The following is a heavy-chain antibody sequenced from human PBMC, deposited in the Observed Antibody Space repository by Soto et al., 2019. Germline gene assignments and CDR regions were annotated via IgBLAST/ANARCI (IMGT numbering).Heavy chain of an antibody. CDR3: AKDMTPNYSESYAYAAFDK. Sequence: EVQLVEAGGGLVQPGRSLRLSCAGSGFTFDDYAMHWVRQAAGKGLEWVSGISWDSDMIEYGDSVQGRFTISRDNAKNSLYLQMNSLRPEDTALYFCAKDMTPNYSESYAYAAFDKWGLGTMITVSS. CDR1: GFTFDDYA. V-gene: IGHV3-9*01. CDR2: ISWDSDMI. D-gene: IGHD3-16*01. J-gene: IGHJ3*02.